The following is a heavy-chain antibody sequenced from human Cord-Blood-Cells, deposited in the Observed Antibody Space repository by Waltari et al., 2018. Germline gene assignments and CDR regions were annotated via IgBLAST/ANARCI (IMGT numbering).Heavy chain of an antibody. CDR1: GFTFDDYA. Sequence: GGGLVQPGRSLRLSCAASGFTFDDYAMHWVRQAPGKGLEWVSGISWNSGSIGYADSVKRRFTISRDNAKNSLYLQMNSLRAEDTALYYCAKAGGGYCSGGRCYEAYYYYYYGMDVWGQGTTVTVSS. D-gene: IGHD2-15*01. CDR2: ISWNSGSI. V-gene: IGHV3-9*01. J-gene: IGHJ6*02. CDR3: AKAGGGYCSGGRCYEAYYYYYYGMDV.